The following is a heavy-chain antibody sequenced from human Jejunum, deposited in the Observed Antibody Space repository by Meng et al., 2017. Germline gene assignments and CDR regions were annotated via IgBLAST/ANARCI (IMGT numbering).Heavy chain of an antibody. Sequence: VRLQEAGPGLVKPSGTLSLPCPFSGVSISRNHWWSWGRQPPGKGLEWIGEMYHGGSTNYNPSLKSRVNISVDKSKNQFSLKLTSVTAADTGVYYCSNYVWGSPPTGVLSWGQGTLVTVSS. J-gene: IGHJ5*02. D-gene: IGHD3-16*01. CDR3: SNYVWGSPPTGVLS. V-gene: IGHV4-4*02. CDR2: MYHGGST. CDR1: GVSISRNHW.